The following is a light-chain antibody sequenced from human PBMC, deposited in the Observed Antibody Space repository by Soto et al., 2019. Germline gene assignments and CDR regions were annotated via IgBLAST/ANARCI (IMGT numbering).Light chain of an antibody. Sequence: EIVLTQSPATLSLSPGERAILSCRDSQSVSSYLAWYQQKAGQAPRLLIYDASNRATGIPARFSGSGSGTDFTLTISSLEPEDFAVYYCQQRSNWLTFGGGTKVEIK. CDR2: DAS. V-gene: IGKV3-11*01. CDR1: QSVSSY. CDR3: QQRSNWLT. J-gene: IGKJ4*01.